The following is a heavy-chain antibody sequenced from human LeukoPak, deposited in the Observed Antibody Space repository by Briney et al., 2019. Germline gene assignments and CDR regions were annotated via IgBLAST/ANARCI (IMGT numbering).Heavy chain of an antibody. V-gene: IGHV1-24*01. CDR2: FDSEDGET. CDR1: GYTLTVLS. D-gene: IGHD6-13*01. Sequence: ASVKVSCKVSGYTLTVLSMHWVRQAPGKGLEWMGGFDSEDGETIYAQKFQGRVTMTEDTSTDTAYMELSSLRSEDTAVYYCATWARSSSWYFFDYWGQGTLVTVSS. CDR3: ATWARSSSWYFFDY. J-gene: IGHJ4*02.